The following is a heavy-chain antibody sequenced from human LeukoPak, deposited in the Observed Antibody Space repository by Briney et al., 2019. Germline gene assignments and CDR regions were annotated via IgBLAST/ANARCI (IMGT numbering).Heavy chain of an antibody. J-gene: IGHJ6*03. D-gene: IGHD6-13*01. CDR1: GGSISSSSCY. Sequence: PSETLSLTCTVSGGSISSSSCYWGWIRQPPGKGLEWIGSIYYSGSTYCNPSPKSQVTISVDTSKNQFSLKLSSVTAADTAVYYCARETAAAGLTYYYYYMDVWGKGTTVTVSS. CDR3: ARETAAAGLTYYYYYMDV. V-gene: IGHV4-39*07. CDR2: IYYSGST.